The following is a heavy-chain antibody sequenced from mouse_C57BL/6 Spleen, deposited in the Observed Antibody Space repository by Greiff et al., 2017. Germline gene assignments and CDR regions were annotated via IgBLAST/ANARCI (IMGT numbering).Heavy chain of an antibody. CDR2: IYPGDGDT. D-gene: IGHD2-1*01. CDR1: GYAFSSSW. Sequence: VQLQQSGPELVKPGASVKISCKASGYAFSSSWMNWVKQRPGKGLEWIGRIYPGDGDTNYNGKFKGKATLTADKSSSTAYMQLSSLTSEDSAVYFCARSGGNCGFDDWGQGTTLTVSS. CDR3: ARSGGNCGFDD. J-gene: IGHJ2*01. V-gene: IGHV1-82*01.